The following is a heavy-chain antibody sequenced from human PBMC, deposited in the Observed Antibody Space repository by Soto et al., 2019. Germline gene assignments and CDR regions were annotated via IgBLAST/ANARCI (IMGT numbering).Heavy chain of an antibody. Sequence: EVQLLESGGDLVQRGGSLRLSCAAYGFTFSKYAMSWVRQAPGKGLEGVSSISAGGGTTYYADSVKGRFTISRDNSENTLYLQLNSLRVDDTAIFYCVKDKYDSGSSMGNWFDPWGQGTLVTVSS. J-gene: IGHJ5*02. D-gene: IGHD3-10*01. V-gene: IGHV3-23*01. CDR1: GFTFSKYA. CDR3: VKDKYDSGSSMGNWFDP. CDR2: ISAGGGTT.